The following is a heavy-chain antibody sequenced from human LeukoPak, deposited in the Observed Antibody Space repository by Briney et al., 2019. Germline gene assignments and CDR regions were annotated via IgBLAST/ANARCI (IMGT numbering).Heavy chain of an antibody. J-gene: IGHJ4*02. V-gene: IGHV3-7*01. CDR1: GFTFSSYW. D-gene: IGHD3-22*01. CDR2: IKQDGSEK. Sequence: GGSLRLSCAASGFTFSSYWMSWVRQAPGKGLEWVANIKQDGSEKYYVDSVKGRFTNSRDNAKNSLYLQMNSLRAEDTAVYYCARWDYDNEYYFDYWGQGTLVTVSS. CDR3: ARWDYDNEYYFDY.